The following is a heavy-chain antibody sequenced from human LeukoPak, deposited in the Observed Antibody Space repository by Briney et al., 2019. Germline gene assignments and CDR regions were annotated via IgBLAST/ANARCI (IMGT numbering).Heavy chain of an antibody. CDR1: GFTFSSYA. Sequence: GGSLRLSCAASGFTFSSYAMSWVRQAPGKGLEWVSAISGSGGSTYYADSVKGRFTISSDNSKNTLYLQMNSLRAEDTAVYYCAREGSSFCAGDCTGLYNWFDPWGRGTLVTVSS. CDR3: AREGSSFCAGDCTGLYNWFDP. CDR2: ISGSGGST. V-gene: IGHV3-23*01. J-gene: IGHJ5*02. D-gene: IGHD2-21*02.